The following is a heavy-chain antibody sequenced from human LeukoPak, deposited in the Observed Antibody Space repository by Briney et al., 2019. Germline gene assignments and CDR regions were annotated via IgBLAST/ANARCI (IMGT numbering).Heavy chain of an antibody. J-gene: IGHJ4*02. Sequence: PSGTLSLTCAVSGGSISSSNWWSWVRQPPGKGLEWIGEIYHSGSTNYNPSLKSRVTISVDKSKNQFSLKLSSVTAADTAVYYCARVPMVRGVTSRGHFDYWGQGTLVTVSS. CDR2: IYHSGST. CDR1: GGSISSSNW. CDR3: ARVPMVRGVTSRGHFDY. V-gene: IGHV4-4*02. D-gene: IGHD3-10*01.